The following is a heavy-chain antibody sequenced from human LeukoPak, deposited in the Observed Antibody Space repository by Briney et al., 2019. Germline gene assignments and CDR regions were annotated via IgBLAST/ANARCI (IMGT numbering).Heavy chain of an antibody. V-gene: IGHV4-4*09. D-gene: IGHD6-19*01. J-gene: IGHJ4*02. CDR2: IYSSGAT. CDR1: GGSISGYY. CDR3: ARRFDTSGWVDY. Sequence: SETLSLTYTVSGGSISGYYWSWIRQPPGKALEWIGYIYSSGATNSNPSLKSRVTISVDSSRNQFSLKLTSVTAADTAVYYCARRFDTSGWVDYWGQGTLVTVSS.